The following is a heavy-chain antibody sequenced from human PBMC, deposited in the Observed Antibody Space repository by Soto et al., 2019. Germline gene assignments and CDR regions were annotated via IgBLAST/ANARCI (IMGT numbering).Heavy chain of an antibody. Sequence: ASVTVSCKTSGYTFSNYGITWVRRAPGQPLEWLGWISLYSDGANYAQKFQGRVSMTTDTSTTTAYMELRSLRSDDTAVYYCARVVPGAEAWFGPWGQGTLVTVSS. D-gene: IGHD2-2*01. V-gene: IGHV1-18*01. CDR3: ARVVPGAEAWFGP. J-gene: IGHJ5*02. CDR2: ISLYSDGA. CDR1: GYTFSNYG.